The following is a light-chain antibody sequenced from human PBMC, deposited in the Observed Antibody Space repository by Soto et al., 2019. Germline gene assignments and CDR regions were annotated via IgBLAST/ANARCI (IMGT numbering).Light chain of an antibody. CDR1: QSVKSN. CDR3: QHYNNWPPWT. Sequence: EIVMTQSPATLSVSPGERATLSCRASQSVKSNLAWYQQKPGQAPRLLMYGASTRATGIPARFSGSGSGTEFTLTISSLQSADFAVYYCQHYNNWPPWTFGQGTKVEVK. J-gene: IGKJ1*01. CDR2: GAS. V-gene: IGKV3-15*01.